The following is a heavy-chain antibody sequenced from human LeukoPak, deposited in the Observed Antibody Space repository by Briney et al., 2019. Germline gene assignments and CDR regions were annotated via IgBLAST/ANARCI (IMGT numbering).Heavy chain of an antibody. CDR2: INPNSGGT. CDR3: ARDPYDFWPPEGWFDP. CDR1: GYTFTGYY. J-gene: IGHJ5*02. Sequence: ASVKVSCKASGYTFTGYYMHWVRQAPGQGLEWMGWINPNSGGTNYAQKFQGRVTMTRDTSISTAYMELSRLRSDDTAVYYSARDPYDFWPPEGWFDPWGQGTLVTVSS. V-gene: IGHV1-2*02. D-gene: IGHD3-3*01.